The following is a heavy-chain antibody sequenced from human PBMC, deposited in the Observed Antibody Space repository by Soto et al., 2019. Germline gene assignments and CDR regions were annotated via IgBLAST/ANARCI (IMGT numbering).Heavy chain of an antibody. J-gene: IGHJ5*02. CDR1: GDSISTYY. CDR2: IYYTGNT. V-gene: IGHV4-59*01. CDR3: ARYYYDSSGYYYGWFDP. D-gene: IGHD3-22*01. Sequence: SETLSLTCTVSGDSISTYYWSWIRQPPGKGLEWIAYIYYTGNTYYNPSLKSRVTISMDTSKNQFSLKLSSVTAADTAVYYCARYYYDSSGYYYGWFDPWGQETLVTVSS.